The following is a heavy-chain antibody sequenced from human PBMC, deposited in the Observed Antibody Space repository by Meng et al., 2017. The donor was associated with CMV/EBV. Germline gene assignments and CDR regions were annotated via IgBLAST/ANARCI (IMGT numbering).Heavy chain of an antibody. CDR3: ARAVVPDATFDP. CDR2: INPNSVGT. Sequence: ASVKVSCKSSGYTFTGYHMHWVRQAPGQQLEWMGWINPNSVGTNYAQRFQGRVTMTRDTSISTAYMELSRLTSEDTAVYYCARAVVPDATFDPWGQGTLVTVSS. D-gene: IGHD2-2*01. J-gene: IGHJ5*02. V-gene: IGHV1-2*02. CDR1: GYTFTGYH.